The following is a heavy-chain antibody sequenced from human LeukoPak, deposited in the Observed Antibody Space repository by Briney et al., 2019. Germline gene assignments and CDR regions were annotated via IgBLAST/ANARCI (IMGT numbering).Heavy chain of an antibody. CDR1: GLNFDDSA. CDR2: ISADGGST. J-gene: IGHJ4*02. V-gene: IGHV3-43*02. CDR3: AKESGKFDY. Sequence: GGSLRLSCVASGLNFDDSAMHWVRQAPGKGLEWVSLISADGGSTFSADSVKGRFSMSRDNSKNSLYLQMNSLRSEDTAMYYCAKESGKFDYWGQGTLVAVSS.